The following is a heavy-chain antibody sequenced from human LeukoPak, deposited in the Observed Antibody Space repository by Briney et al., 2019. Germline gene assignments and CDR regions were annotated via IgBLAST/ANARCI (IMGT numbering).Heavy chain of an antibody. CDR1: GFTFSSYS. Sequence: LRLSCAASGFTFSSYSMNWVRQHPGKGLEWIGYIYYSGSTYYNPSLKSRVTISVDTSKNQFSLKLSSVTAADTAVYYCARDGAPGYCSSTSCRDWYFDLWGRGTLITVSS. CDR2: IYYSGST. D-gene: IGHD2-2*03. J-gene: IGHJ2*01. V-gene: IGHV4-31*02. CDR3: ARDGAPGYCSSTSCRDWYFDL.